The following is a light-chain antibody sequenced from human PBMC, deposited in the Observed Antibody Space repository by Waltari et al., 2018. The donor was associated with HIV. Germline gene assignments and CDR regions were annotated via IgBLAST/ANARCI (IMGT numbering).Light chain of an antibody. CDR2: EVS. Sequence: SALTPPPPPSGSPGPSVTLSCTWTHNDLGCSYFFFWYQQHPGKAPKLMIYEVSKRPSGVPDRFFGSKSGNTASLTVSGLQAEDEADYYCSSYAGSNTVVFGGGTKLTVL. CDR1: HNDLGCSYF. CDR3: SSYAGSNTVV. J-gene: IGLJ2*01. V-gene: IGLV2-8*01.